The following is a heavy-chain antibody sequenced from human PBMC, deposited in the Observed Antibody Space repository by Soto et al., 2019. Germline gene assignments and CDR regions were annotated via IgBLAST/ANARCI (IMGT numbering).Heavy chain of an antibody. J-gene: IGHJ4*02. V-gene: IGHV1-24*01. D-gene: IGHD3-22*01. Sequence: ASVKVSCKVSGYTLTELSMHWVRQAPGKGLEWMGGFDPEDGETIYAQKFQGRVTMTEDTSTDTAYMELSSLRSEDTAVYYCARGRRYYYDSSGYWIYFDYWGQGTLVTVSS. CDR3: ARGRRYYYDSSGYWIYFDY. CDR1: GYTLTELS. CDR2: FDPEDGET.